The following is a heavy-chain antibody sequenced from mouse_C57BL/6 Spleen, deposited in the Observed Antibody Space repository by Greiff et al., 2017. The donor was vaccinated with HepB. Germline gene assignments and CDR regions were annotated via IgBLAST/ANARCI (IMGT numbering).Heavy chain of an antibody. V-gene: IGHV1-72*01. CDR1: GYTFTSYW. J-gene: IGHJ1*03. Sequence: QVQLKQPGAELVKPGASVKLSCKASGYTFTSYWMHWVKQRPGRGLEWIGRIDPNSGGTKYNEKFKSKATLTVDKPSSTADMQLSSLTSEDSAVYYCAREEITTVVATSFDVWGTGTTVTVSS. CDR2: IDPNSGGT. CDR3: AREEITTVVATSFDV. D-gene: IGHD1-1*01.